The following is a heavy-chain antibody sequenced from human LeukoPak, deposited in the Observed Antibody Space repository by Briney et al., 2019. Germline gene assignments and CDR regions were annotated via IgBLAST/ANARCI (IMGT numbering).Heavy chain of an antibody. Sequence: GGSLRLSCAASGFTFDDYGMSWVRQAPGKGLEWVSGINWNGSSTGYADSVKGRFTISRDNAKNSLYLQMNSLRAEDTALYYCARVVGYCSSTSCYWDYWGQGTLVTVSS. CDR2: INWNGSST. CDR3: ARVVGYCSSTSCYWDY. J-gene: IGHJ4*02. D-gene: IGHD2-2*01. CDR1: GFTFDDYG. V-gene: IGHV3-20*04.